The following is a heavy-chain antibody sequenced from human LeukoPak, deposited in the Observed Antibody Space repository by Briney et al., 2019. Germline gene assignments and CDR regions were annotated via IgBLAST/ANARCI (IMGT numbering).Heavy chain of an antibody. Sequence: PGGSLRLSCAASGLTFSSYAMSWVRQAPGKGLEWDSAISGSGGSTYYADSVKGRFTISRDNSKNTLYLQMNSLRAEDTAVYYCAKGSIESSSSPEGDAFDIWGPGTMVTVSS. CDR1: GLTFSSYA. CDR2: ISGSGGST. J-gene: IGHJ3*02. V-gene: IGHV3-23*01. D-gene: IGHD6-6*01. CDR3: AKGSIESSSSPEGDAFDI.